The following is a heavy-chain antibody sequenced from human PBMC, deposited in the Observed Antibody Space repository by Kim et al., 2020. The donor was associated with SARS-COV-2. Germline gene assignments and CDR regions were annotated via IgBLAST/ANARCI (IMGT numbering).Heavy chain of an antibody. Sequence: GGSLRLSCAASGFTFSDYYMSWIRQAPGKGLEWVSYISSSSSYTNYADSVKGRFTISRDNAKNSLYLQMNSLRAEDTAVYYCARDQPYSSGWYGYYFDYWGQGTLVTVSS. CDR3: ARDQPYSSGWYGYYFDY. CDR1: GFTFSDYY. J-gene: IGHJ4*02. V-gene: IGHV3-11*06. CDR2: ISSSSSYT. D-gene: IGHD6-19*01.